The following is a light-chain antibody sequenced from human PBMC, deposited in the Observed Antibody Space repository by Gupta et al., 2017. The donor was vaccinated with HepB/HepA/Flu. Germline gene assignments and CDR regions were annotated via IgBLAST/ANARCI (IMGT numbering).Light chain of an antibody. V-gene: IGKV3-20*01. Sequence: EIVLTQSPGILSLSPGERATLSCRASQSVSGNSLAWYQQKSGQAPRLLISGASTRATGVPDRFSGSGSVTDFTLTITRLEPEDFAFYYCQQYGPSPPYTFGQGTKLEIK. CDR3: QQYGPSPPYT. CDR2: GAS. CDR1: QSVSGNS. J-gene: IGKJ2*01.